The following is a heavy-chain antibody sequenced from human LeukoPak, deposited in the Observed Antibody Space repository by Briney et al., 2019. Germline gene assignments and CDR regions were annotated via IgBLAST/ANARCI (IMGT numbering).Heavy chain of an antibody. V-gene: IGHV4-59*01. CDR1: GGSISSFY. D-gene: IGHD1-14*01. CDR2: TSYSGNT. Sequence: SETLSLTCSVSGGSISSFYCSWIRQPPGKGLEWIGYTSYSGNTNYNPSLKSRVTMSVNTSRKQFSLRLTSVTAADTAVYYCTRAPRKAWFDPWGQGTLVTVSS. J-gene: IGHJ5*02. CDR3: TRAPRKAWFDP.